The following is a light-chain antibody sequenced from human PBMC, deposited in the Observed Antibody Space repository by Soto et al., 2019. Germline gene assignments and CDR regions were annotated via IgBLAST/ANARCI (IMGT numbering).Light chain of an antibody. CDR3: QQYSDWPLT. V-gene: IGKV3D-15*01. J-gene: IGKJ4*01. CDR1: QSVRSH. Sequence: EIVLTQSPGTLCVSPGGRATLSWRASQSVRSHLAWFQQKPGQAPRLLMYGVSTRDTGMPDRFSGSGSGTEFTLIISRLQSEDFAVYYCQQYSDWPLTFGGGTKVDIK. CDR2: GVS.